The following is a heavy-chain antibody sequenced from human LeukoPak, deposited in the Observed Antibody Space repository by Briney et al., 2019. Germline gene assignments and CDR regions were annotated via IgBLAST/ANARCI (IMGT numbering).Heavy chain of an antibody. J-gene: IGHJ6*03. CDR2: IYTSGST. D-gene: IGHD1-14*01. V-gene: IGHV4-4*07. CDR1: GGSITGYY. CDR3: ARGRYESTRLSADYYYYMDV. Sequence: SETLSLTCTVSGGSITGYYWSWIRQPAGKGLEWIGRIYTSGSTIYNPSLKSRVTMSVDTSKNQFSLRLSSVTAVDTAVYYCARGRYESTRLSADYYYYMDVWGKGSTVTVSS.